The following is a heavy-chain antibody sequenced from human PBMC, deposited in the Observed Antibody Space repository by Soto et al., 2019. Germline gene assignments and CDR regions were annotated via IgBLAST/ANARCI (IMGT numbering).Heavy chain of an antibody. J-gene: IGHJ4*02. CDR3: ARARGGYIDD. D-gene: IGHD2-15*01. V-gene: IGHV4-30-2*01. Sequence: TLSLTCAVSGGSISSGGYSWSWIRQPPGKGLEWIGYIYHSGSTYYNPSLKSRVTISVDRSKNQFSLKLSSVTAADTAVYYCARARGGYIDDWGQGTLVTVSS. CDR1: GGSISSGGYS. CDR2: IYHSGST.